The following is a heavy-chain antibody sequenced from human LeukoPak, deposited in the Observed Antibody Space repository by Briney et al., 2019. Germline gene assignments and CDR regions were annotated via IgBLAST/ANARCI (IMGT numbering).Heavy chain of an antibody. CDR2: FDPEDGET. CDR1: GYTLTELS. Sequence: ASVKVSCKVSGYTLTELSMHWVRQAPGKGLEWMGGFDPEDGETIYAQKFQGRVTMTEDTSTDTAYMELSSLRSEDTAVYYCATVDTANYGMDVWGQGTTVTVSS. V-gene: IGHV1-24*01. J-gene: IGHJ6*02. D-gene: IGHD5-18*01. CDR3: ATVDTANYGMDV.